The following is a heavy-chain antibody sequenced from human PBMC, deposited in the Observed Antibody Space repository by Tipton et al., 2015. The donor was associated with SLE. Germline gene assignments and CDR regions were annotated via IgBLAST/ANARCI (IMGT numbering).Heavy chain of an antibody. J-gene: IGHJ3*02. CDR2: IRSKANSYAT. Sequence: SLRLSCAASGFTFSGSAMHWVRQASGKGLEWVGRIRSKANSYATAYAASVKGRFTISRDDSKNTAYLQMNSLKTEDTAVYYCTTVGIIVVVPAAYGIWGQGTMVTVSS. CDR1: GFTFSGSA. V-gene: IGHV3-73*01. D-gene: IGHD2-2*01. CDR3: TTVGIIVVVPAAYGI.